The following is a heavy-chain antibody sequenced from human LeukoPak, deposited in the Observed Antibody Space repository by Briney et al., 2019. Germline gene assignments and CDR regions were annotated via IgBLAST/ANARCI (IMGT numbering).Heavy chain of an antibody. D-gene: IGHD3-22*01. J-gene: IGHJ6*03. V-gene: IGHV4-39*07. Sequence: SETLSLTCTVSGGSISSSSYYWGWIRQPPGKGLEWIGSIYYSGSTYYNPSLKSRVTISVDTSKNQFSLKLSSVTAADTAVYYCTRGSIAYYYMDVWGKGTPVTISS. CDR1: GGSISSSSYY. CDR3: TRGSIAYYYMDV. CDR2: IYYSGST.